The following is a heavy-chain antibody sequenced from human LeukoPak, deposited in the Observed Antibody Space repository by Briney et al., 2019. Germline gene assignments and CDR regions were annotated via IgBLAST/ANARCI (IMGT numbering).Heavy chain of an antibody. J-gene: IGHJ3*02. CDR2: IYTSGST. CDR1: GGSISSYY. V-gene: IGHV4-4*07. Sequence: SETLSLTCTVSGGSISSYYWSWIRQPAGKGLEWIGRIYTSGSTNYNPSLKSRVTMSVDTSKNQFSLKLSSVTAADTAAYYCASGRYCSSTSCYKEDDAFDIWGQGTMVTVSS. CDR3: ASGRYCSSTSCYKEDDAFDI. D-gene: IGHD2-2*02.